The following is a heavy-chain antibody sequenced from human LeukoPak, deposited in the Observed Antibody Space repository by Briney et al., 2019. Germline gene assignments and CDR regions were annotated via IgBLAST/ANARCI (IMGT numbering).Heavy chain of an antibody. D-gene: IGHD3-10*01. V-gene: IGHV3-33*01. CDR2: IWYDGSNK. J-gene: IGHJ4*02. CDR1: GFTFSSYG. CDR3: ARDAFTMVRGVIITGYYFDY. Sequence: GRSLRLSCAASGFTFSSYGMHWVRQAPGKGLEWVAVIWYDGSNKYYADSVKGRFTISRDNSKNTLYLQMNSLRAEDTAVCYCARDAFTMVRGVIITGYYFDYWGQGTLVTVSS.